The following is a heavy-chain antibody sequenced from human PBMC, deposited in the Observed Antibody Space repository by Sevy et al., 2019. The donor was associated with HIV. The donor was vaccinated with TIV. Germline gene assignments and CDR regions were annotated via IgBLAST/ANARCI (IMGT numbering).Heavy chain of an antibody. D-gene: IGHD4-17*01. V-gene: IGHV1-69*13. CDR1: GGTFSSYA. CDR2: FIPIFGTA. CDR3: ARGVPPVTGVIGYYGMDV. Sequence: ASVKVSCKASGGTFSSYAISWVRQAPGQGLEWMGGFIPIFGTANYAQKFQGRVTITADESTSTAYMELSSLRSEDTAVYYCARGVPPVTGVIGYYGMDVWGQGTTVTVSS. J-gene: IGHJ6*02.